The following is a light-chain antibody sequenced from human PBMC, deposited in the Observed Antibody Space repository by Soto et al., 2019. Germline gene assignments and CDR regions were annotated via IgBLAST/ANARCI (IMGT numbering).Light chain of an antibody. CDR1: QSVSTN. V-gene: IGKV3-15*01. J-gene: IGKJ1*01. CDR3: QQFDNWPWT. CDR2: GAS. Sequence: EIVMTQSPTTLSVSPGERATLSCRASQSVSTNLAWYQQKPGQVPSLLIYGASTRASGIPARFSGSGSGTEFTLTIGSLQSEDFAVYYCQQFDNWPWTFGQGTKVDIK.